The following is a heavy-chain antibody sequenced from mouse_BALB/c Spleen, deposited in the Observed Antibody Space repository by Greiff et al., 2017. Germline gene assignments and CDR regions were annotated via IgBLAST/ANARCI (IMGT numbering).Heavy chain of an antibody. CDR1: GFTFSSYY. V-gene: IGHV5-6-2*01. J-gene: IGHJ4*01. CDR3: ARQNYGSSPLDY. D-gene: IGHD1-1*01. Sequence: DVMLVESGGGLVKLGGSLKLSCAASGFTFSSYYMSWVRQTPEKRLELVAAINSNGGITYYPDTVKGRFTISRDNAKNTLYLQMSSLKSEDTALYYCARQNYGSSPLDYWGQGTSVTVSS. CDR2: INSNGGIT.